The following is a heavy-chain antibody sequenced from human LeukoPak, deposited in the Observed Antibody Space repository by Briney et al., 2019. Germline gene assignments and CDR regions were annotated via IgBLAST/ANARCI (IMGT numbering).Heavy chain of an antibody. Sequence: SETLSLTCTVSGGSISSSSYYWGWIRQPPGKGLEWIGSIYYSGSTYYNPALKSRVTISVDTSKNQFSLKLSSVTAADTAVYYCARSIVVVPAAISWFDPWGQGTLVTVSS. D-gene: IGHD2-2*01. CDR3: ARSIVVVPAAISWFDP. J-gene: IGHJ5*02. CDR2: IYYSGST. V-gene: IGHV4-39*01. CDR1: GGSISSSSYY.